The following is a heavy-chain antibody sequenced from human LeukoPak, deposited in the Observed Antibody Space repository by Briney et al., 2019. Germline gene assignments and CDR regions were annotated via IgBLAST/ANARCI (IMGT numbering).Heavy chain of an antibody. V-gene: IGHV4-34*01. Sequence: SETLSLTCAVYGGSFSGYNWNWIRQPPGKGLEWIGEINHSGATKYNPSLKSRLTIAVDTSKNQFSLKLKSVSAADTAVYYCARGSPKHDSWGQGTLFIVSS. CDR2: INHSGAT. CDR3: ARGSPKHDS. J-gene: IGHJ5*01. CDR1: GGSFSGYN.